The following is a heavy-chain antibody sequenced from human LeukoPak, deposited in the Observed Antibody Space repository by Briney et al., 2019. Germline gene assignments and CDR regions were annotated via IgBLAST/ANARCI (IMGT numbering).Heavy chain of an antibody. CDR1: GFSFSNYG. D-gene: IGHD3-16*01. Sequence: GRSLRLSCAASGFSFSNYGMHWVRQAPGKGLGWLAAIFYDGSNQHYADTVKGRFTISRDNSKNTLYLQVNSLTAEDTAVYYCARDQALYFSYGDYWGQGTLVTVSS. CDR3: ARDQALYFSYGDY. V-gene: IGHV3-33*01. CDR2: IFYDGSNQ. J-gene: IGHJ4*02.